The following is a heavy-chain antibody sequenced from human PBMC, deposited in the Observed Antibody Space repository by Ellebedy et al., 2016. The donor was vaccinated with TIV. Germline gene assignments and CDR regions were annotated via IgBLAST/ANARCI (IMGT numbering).Heavy chain of an antibody. CDR3: AREYHSSSWYGLDY. Sequence: GESLKISCAASGFTFSTYSMNWVRQAPGKGLEWVLHISSSGSTIYYADSVKGRFTISRDNAKNSLYVQMNSLRAEDTAVYYCAREYHSSSWYGLDYWGQGTLVTVSS. V-gene: IGHV3-48*04. CDR2: ISSSGSTI. J-gene: IGHJ4*02. CDR1: GFTFSTYS. D-gene: IGHD6-13*01.